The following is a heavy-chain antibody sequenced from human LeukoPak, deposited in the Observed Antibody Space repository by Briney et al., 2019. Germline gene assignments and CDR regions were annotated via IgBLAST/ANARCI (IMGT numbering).Heavy chain of an antibody. CDR1: GFTFSSYA. V-gene: IGHV3-23*01. Sequence: PGGSLRLSCAASGFTFSSYAMSWVRQAPGKGLEWVSAISGSGGSTYYADSVKGRFTISRDNSKNTLYLQMNSLRAEDTAVYYCANLAYCGGDCYWAPDYYYGMDVWGQGTTVTVSS. CDR2: ISGSGGST. CDR3: ANLAYCGGDCYWAPDYYYGMDV. J-gene: IGHJ6*02. D-gene: IGHD2-21*02.